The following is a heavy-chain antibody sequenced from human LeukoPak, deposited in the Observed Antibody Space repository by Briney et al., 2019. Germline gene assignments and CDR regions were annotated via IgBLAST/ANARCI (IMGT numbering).Heavy chain of an antibody. Sequence: GESLKISCKGYGYSFTSYWIGWVRQMPGKGLEWMGIIFPGDSATRYSPSFQGLVTISADKSINTAYLQWNSLKASDSAMYYCVRQEQQLVLYNWFDPWGQGTLVTVSS. D-gene: IGHD6-13*01. CDR3: VRQEQQLVLYNWFDP. V-gene: IGHV5-51*01. J-gene: IGHJ5*02. CDR1: GYSFTSYW. CDR2: IFPGDSAT.